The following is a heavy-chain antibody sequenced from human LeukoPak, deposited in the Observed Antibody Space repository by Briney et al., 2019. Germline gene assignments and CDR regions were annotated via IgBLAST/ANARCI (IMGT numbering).Heavy chain of an antibody. CDR3: ARSSLGTITAGPFDY. J-gene: IGHJ4*02. CDR1: GGTFSSYA. D-gene: IGHD5-12*01. V-gene: IGHV1-18*01. CDR2: ISGYNGNT. Sequence: ASVKVSCKASGGTFSSYAISWVRQAPGQGLEWMGWISGYNGNTNYAQKLQGRVSMTTDTCTTTAYMELRSLTSDDTALYYCARSSLGTITAGPFDYWGQGTLVTVSS.